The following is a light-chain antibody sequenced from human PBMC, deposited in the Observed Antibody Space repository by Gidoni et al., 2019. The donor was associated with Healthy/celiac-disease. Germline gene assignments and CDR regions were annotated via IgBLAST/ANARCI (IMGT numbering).Light chain of an antibody. CDR3: QQYGTSPGT. CDR2: GAS. J-gene: IGKJ1*01. CDR1: QNVTSSY. Sequence: DIVLTQSPDTLSLSPGDRATLSCRASQNVTSSYLAWYQQEPGQAPRLLIVGASTRATGIPDRFSGSGSGTDFTLTISRLEPEDFAVYFCQQYGTSPGTFGQGTKVEIK. V-gene: IGKV3-20*01.